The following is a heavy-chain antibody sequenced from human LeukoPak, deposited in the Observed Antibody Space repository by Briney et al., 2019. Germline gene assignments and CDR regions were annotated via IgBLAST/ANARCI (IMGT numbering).Heavy chain of an antibody. CDR3: SRNYYDSNGYYFVDY. CDR2: IYPGDSDT. V-gene: IGHV5-51*01. J-gene: IGHJ4*02. CDR1: GYTFNSYW. D-gene: IGHD3-22*01. Sequence: GESLQISCKGSGYTFNSYWIGWVRQTPGKGLEWMGIIYPGDSDTTYSPSFQGQVTISADKSISTAYLQWSSLKASDTAIYYCSRNYYDSNGYYFVDYWGQGTLVTVSS.